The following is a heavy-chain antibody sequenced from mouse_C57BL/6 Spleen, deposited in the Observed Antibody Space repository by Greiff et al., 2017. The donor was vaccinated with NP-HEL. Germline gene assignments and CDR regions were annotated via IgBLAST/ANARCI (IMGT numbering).Heavy chain of an antibody. D-gene: IGHD2-4*01. CDR2: IYPRSGST. V-gene: IGHV1-55*01. J-gene: IGHJ4*01. Sequence: QVQLQQSGAELVKPGASVKMSCKASGYTFTSSWITWVKQRPGQGLEWIGDIYPRSGSTTYNEKFKGKATLTADTSSSTAYMKLCSLTSKHSSVDYCARYYELHYAMDYWGQGTSVTVSS. CDR1: GYTFTSSW. CDR3: ARYYELHYAMDY.